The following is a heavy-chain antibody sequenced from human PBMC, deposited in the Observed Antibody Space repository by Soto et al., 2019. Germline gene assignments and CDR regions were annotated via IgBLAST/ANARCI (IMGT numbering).Heavy chain of an antibody. D-gene: IGHD3-16*02. V-gene: IGHV1-24*01. CDR1: VYPLTELS. Sequence: ADSVTGSCKVSVYPLTELSMHCVRQAPVKVLEGMGGFDPEDGETIYAQKFQGRITMTTDTSTSTVYMELRSLRSEDTAVYYCARSSGGVFGIIIEGSNWLAPWGQGSLVTASA. CDR2: FDPEDGET. J-gene: IGHJ5*02. CDR3: ARSSGGVFGIIIEGSNWLAP.